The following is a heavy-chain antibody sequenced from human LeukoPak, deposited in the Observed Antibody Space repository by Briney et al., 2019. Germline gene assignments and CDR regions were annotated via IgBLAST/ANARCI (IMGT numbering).Heavy chain of an antibody. CDR1: GYTFTGYY. D-gene: IGHD3-22*01. CDR2: INPNSGGT. CDR3: AREEHNYYDVEDAFDI. V-gene: IGHV1-2*02. J-gene: IGHJ3*02. Sequence: ASVTVSCKASGYTFTGYYMHWVRQAPGQGLEWMGWINPNSGGTNYAQKFQGRVTMTRDTSISTAYMELSRLRSDDTAVYYCAREEHNYYDVEDAFDIWGQGTMVTVSS.